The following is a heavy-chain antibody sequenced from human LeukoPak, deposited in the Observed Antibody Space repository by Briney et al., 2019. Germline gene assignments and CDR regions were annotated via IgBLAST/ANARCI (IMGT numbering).Heavy chain of an antibody. V-gene: IGHV1-8*01. CDR2: MNPNSGNT. Sequence: GASVKVSCKASGYTFTSYDINWVRQATGQGLEWMGWMNPNSGNTGYAQKFQGRVTMTRNTSISTAYMELSSLRSEDTAVYYCARGPYYYDSSGYYYGRNYYYYYMDVWGKGTTVTISS. CDR1: GYTFTSYD. CDR3: ARGPYYYDSSGYYYGRNYYYYYMDV. J-gene: IGHJ6*03. D-gene: IGHD3-22*01.